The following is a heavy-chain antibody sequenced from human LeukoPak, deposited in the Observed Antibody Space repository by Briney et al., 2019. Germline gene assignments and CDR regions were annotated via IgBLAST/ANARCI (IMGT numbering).Heavy chain of an antibody. Sequence: GGSLRLSCAASGFTFSSYIMNWVRQAPGKGLEWVSSISSSSSYTYYADSVKGRFTISRDNSKNSLYLQMNSLRAEDTAVYCCARMRVGPSKQVAGTWHIDYWGEGNPVTVSS. V-gene: IGHV3-21*01. CDR2: ISSSSSYT. CDR1: GFTFSSYI. CDR3: ARMRVGPSKQVAGTWHIDY. D-gene: IGHD6-19*01. J-gene: IGHJ4*02.